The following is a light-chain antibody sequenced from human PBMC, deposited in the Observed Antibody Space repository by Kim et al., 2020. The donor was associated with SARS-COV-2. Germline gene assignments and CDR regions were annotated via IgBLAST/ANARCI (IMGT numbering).Light chain of an antibody. Sequence: PGQRATLSCRTSQSVSSNYLAWYQQKPGQAPRLLIDGASSRATGIPDRFSGSRSGTDFTLTISRLEPEDSAVYYCQQYDNSRRYTFGQGTKLEI. V-gene: IGKV3-20*01. CDR2: GAS. CDR3: QQYDNSRRYT. CDR1: QSVSSNY. J-gene: IGKJ2*01.